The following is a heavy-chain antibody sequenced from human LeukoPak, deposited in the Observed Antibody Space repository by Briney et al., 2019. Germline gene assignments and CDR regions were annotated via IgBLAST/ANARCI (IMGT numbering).Heavy chain of an antibody. D-gene: IGHD2-2*01. CDR3: AKGVIVVVPAAPFDY. Sequence: GGSLRLSCAASGFTFSSYAMHWVRQAPGKGLEWVAVISYDGSNKYYADSVKGRFTISRDNSKNTLYLQMNSLRAEDTAVYYCAKGVIVVVPAAPFDYWGQGTLVTVSS. CDR2: ISYDGSNK. J-gene: IGHJ4*02. CDR1: GFTFSSYA. V-gene: IGHV3-30-3*01.